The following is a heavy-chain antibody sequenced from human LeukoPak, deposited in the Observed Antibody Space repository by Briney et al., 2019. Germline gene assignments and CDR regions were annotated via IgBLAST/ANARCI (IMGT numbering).Heavy chain of an antibody. V-gene: IGHV3-33*06. CDR3: AKIGGGPTIIRGVIISPFDY. Sequence: GGSLRLSCAASGFTFGSYGMHWVRQAPGKGLEWVAVIWYDGSNKYYADSVKGRFTISRDNSKNTLYLQMNSLRAEDTAVYYCAKIGGGPTIIRGVIISPFDYWGQGTLVTVSS. D-gene: IGHD3-10*01. CDR1: GFTFGSYG. CDR2: IWYDGSNK. J-gene: IGHJ4*02.